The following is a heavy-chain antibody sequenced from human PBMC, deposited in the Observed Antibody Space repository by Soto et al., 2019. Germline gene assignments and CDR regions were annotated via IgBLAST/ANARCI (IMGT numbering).Heavy chain of an antibody. J-gene: IGHJ4*02. CDR3: AKDPANYYGSGSYYGVFDY. D-gene: IGHD3-10*01. CDR1: GFTFSSYA. V-gene: IGHV3-23*01. CDR2: ISGSGGST. Sequence: EVQLLESGGGLVQPGGSLRLSCAASGFTFSSYAMSWVRQAPGKGLEWVSAISGSGGSTYYADSVKGRFTISRDNSKNTRYLQMNSLRAEDTAVYYCAKDPANYYGSGSYYGVFDYWGQGTLVTVSS.